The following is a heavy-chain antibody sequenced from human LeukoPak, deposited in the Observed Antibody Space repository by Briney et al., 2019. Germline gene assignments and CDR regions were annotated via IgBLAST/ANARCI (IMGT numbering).Heavy chain of an antibody. V-gene: IGHV3-64*02. D-gene: IGHD6-13*01. J-gene: IGHJ4*02. Sequence: GGSLRLSCAASGFTFSSYAMHWVRQAPGKGPEYVSAISSNGGSTYYADSVKGRFTISRDNSKHTLYLQMGSLRAEDMAVYYCARGIAAAVTAFDYWGQGTLVTVSS. CDR3: ARGIAAAVTAFDY. CDR1: GFTFSSYA. CDR2: ISSNGGST.